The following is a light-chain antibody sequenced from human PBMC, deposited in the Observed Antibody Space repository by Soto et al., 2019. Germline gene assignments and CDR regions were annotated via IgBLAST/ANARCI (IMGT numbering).Light chain of an antibody. Sequence: EIVLTQSPGTLSLSPWERATLSCRASQSVSSSYLAWYQQKPGQAPRLLIYGASTRATGIPARFSGSGSGTEFTLTISSLQSEDFAVYYCQQHGTTFGQGTKVDIK. CDR2: GAS. CDR1: QSVSSSY. J-gene: IGKJ1*01. V-gene: IGKV3-20*01. CDR3: QQHGTT.